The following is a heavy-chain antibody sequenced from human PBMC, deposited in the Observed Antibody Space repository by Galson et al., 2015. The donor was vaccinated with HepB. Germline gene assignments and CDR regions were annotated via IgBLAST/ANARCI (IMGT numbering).Heavy chain of an antibody. CDR1: GFTFSSYA. D-gene: IGHD2-2*01. J-gene: IGHJ1*01. V-gene: IGHV3-30-3*01. CDR2: ISYDGSNK. CDR3: TTDPTYCSSTSCYSEHYFQH. Sequence: SLRLSCAASGFTFSSYAMHWVRQAPGKGLEWVAVISYDGSNKYYADSVKGRFTISRDDSKNTLYLQMNSLKTEDTAVYYCTTDPTYCSSTSCYSEHYFQHWGQGTLVTVSS.